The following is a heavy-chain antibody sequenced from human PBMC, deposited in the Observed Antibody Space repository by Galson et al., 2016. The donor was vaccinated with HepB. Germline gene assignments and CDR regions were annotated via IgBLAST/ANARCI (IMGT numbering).Heavy chain of an antibody. Sequence: TLSLTCTVSGGSISSGGYYWSWIRQHPGKGLEWIGYIYYSGSTNYNPSLKSRVSISVDTSKNQFSLRLSSVTAADTAVYYCARDRSSGSGNFGYWGQGTLVTVSS. CDR3: ARDRSSGSGNFGY. V-gene: IGHV4-31*03. J-gene: IGHJ4*02. CDR1: GGSISSGGYY. CDR2: IYYSGST. D-gene: IGHD3-10*01.